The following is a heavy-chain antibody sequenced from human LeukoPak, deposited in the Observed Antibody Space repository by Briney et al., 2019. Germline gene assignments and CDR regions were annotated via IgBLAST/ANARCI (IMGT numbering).Heavy chain of an antibody. J-gene: IGHJ4*02. CDR2: ITSSGDGT. V-gene: IGHV3-23*01. CDR3: AKDRPNYYGSNGHYYRRDGDY. Sequence: GGSLRLSCAASGFTFSIYAMSWVRQAPGKGLQWVSSITSSGDGTYYADSVKGRFTISRDNSVNMLYLQMNSLRVEDTAVYFCAKDRPNYYGSNGHYYRRDGDYWGQGTLVTVST. CDR1: GFTFSIYA. D-gene: IGHD3-22*01.